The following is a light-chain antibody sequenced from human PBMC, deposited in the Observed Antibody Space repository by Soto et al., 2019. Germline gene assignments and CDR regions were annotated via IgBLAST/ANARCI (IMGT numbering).Light chain of an antibody. CDR1: SSDIGAYNF. CDR3: SSYADSNSYV. J-gene: IGLJ1*01. V-gene: IGLV2-8*01. Sequence: QSVLTQPASVSGSPGQSITISCTGTSSDIGAYNFVYWYQQHPGKAPKLMIYEVTKRPSGVPDRFSGSKSGNTASLTVSGLQAEDEADYYCSSYADSNSYVFGTGTKVTVL. CDR2: EVT.